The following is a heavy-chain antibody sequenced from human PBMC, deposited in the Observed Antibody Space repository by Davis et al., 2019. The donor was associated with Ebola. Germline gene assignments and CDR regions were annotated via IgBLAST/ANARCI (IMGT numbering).Heavy chain of an antibody. D-gene: IGHD4-17*01. V-gene: IGHV3-30*18. Sequence: PGGSLRLSCAASGFTFSSYGMHWVRQAPGKGLEWVAVISYDGSNKYYADSVKGRFTISRDNSKNTLYLQMNSLRAEDTAVYYCAKGGARQTTVTTLGYWGQGTLVTVSS. J-gene: IGHJ4*02. CDR1: GFTFSSYG. CDR2: ISYDGSNK. CDR3: AKGGARQTTVTTLGY.